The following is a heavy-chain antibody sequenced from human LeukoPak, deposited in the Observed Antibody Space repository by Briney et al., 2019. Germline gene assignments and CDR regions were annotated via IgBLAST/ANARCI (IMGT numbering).Heavy chain of an antibody. D-gene: IGHD2/OR15-2a*01. CDR2: TRNKANSYTT. J-gene: IGHJ4*02. V-gene: IGHV3-72*01. CDR3: ATTFYDENY. Sequence: PGGSLRLSCAASGFTFSDHYMDWVRQAPGKGLEWVGRTRNKANSYTTEYAASVKGRFTISRDDSKTSLYLQMNSLKPEDTAVYYCATTFYDENYWGQGTLVTVSS. CDR1: GFTFSDHY.